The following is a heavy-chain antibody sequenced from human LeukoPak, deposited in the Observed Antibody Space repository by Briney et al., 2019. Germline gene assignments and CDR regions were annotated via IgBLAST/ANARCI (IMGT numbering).Heavy chain of an antibody. V-gene: IGHV3-11*06. CDR3: ARDGSGSYLELDY. D-gene: IGHD3-10*01. CDR2: ISSSSSYT. Sequence: GGSLRLSCAASGFTFSDYYMSWIRQAPGKGLEWVSYISSSSSYTNYADSVKGRFTIPRDNAKNSLYLQMNSLRAEDTAVYYCARDGSGSYLELDYWGQGTLVTVSS. J-gene: IGHJ4*02. CDR1: GFTFSDYY.